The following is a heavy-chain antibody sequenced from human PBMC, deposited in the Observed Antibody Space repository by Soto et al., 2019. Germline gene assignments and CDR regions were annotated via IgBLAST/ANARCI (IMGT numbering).Heavy chain of an antibody. CDR1: GGSISSGGYS. V-gene: IGHV4-30-2*01. J-gene: IGHJ4*02. CDR2: IYHSGST. CDR3: ARGPPLGY. Sequence: QLQLQESGSGLVKPSQTLSLTCAVSGGSISSGGYSWSWIRQPPGKGLEWSGYIYHSGSTYYNPSLRSRVNISVDRSKNQCSLKLSSVPGADTAVYYCARGPPLGYWGQGALVTVAS.